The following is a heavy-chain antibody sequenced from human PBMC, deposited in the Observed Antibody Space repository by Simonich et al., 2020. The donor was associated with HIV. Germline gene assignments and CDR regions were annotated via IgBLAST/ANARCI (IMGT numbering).Heavy chain of an antibody. J-gene: IGHJ4*02. CDR2: IYHSGST. CDR1: GGSISSSNW. Sequence: VQLQESGPGLVKPSGTLSLTCAVSGGSISSSNWWSWVRQPPGKGLEWIGEIYHSGSTNYNPSLKSRVTISVDTSKNQFSLKMSSLTAADTAVYYCYGDYGEYYFDHWSQGTLVTVSS. D-gene: IGHD4-17*01. V-gene: IGHV4-4*02. CDR3: YGDYGEYYFDH.